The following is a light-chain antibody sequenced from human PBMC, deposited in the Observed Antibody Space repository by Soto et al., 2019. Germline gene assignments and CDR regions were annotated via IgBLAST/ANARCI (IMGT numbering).Light chain of an antibody. CDR1: SSDVGGYNY. CDR2: EVS. J-gene: IGLJ3*02. CDR3: CSYAGNNLFM. Sequence: SALTQPASVSGSPGQSITISCTGTSSDVGGYNYVSWYQQHPGKAPKLMIYEVSNRPSGVSNRFSGSKSGNTASLTISGLQAEDEADYYCCSYAGNNLFMFGGGTKLTVL. V-gene: IGLV2-14*01.